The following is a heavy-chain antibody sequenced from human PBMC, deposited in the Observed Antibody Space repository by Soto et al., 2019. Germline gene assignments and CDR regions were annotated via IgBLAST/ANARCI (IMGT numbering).Heavy chain of an antibody. CDR3: AKDQGSSWYSSYYYYYGMDV. D-gene: IGHD6-13*01. J-gene: IGHJ6*02. Sequence: LRLSCAASGFTFSNYVMHWVRQAPGKGLEWVAVMSNDGSNKRYADAVKDRFTISRDNSKNTLYLQMYGLRVEETAVYYCAKDQGSSWYSSYYYYYGMDVWGQGTTVTVSS. V-gene: IGHV3-30*18. CDR2: MSNDGSNK. CDR1: GFTFSNYV.